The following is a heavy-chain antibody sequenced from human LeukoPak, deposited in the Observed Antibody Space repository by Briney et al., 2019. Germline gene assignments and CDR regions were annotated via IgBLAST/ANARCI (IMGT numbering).Heavy chain of an antibody. V-gene: IGHV3-30*18. J-gene: IGHJ4*02. Sequence: GGSLRLSCAASGFTFSSYGMQWVRQAPGKGLEWVAVISYDGSNKYYADSVKGRFTISRDNSKNTLYLQMNSLRAEDTAVYYCAKGPGTIIFDYWGQGTLVTVSS. CDR2: ISYDGSNK. CDR3: AKGPGTIIFDY. CDR1: GFTFSSYG.